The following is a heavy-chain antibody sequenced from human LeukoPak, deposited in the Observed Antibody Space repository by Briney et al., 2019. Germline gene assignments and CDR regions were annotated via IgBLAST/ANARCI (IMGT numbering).Heavy chain of an antibody. CDR3: ARRRKDSNACYFFDY. D-gene: IGHD3-16*01. Sequence: PSETLSLTCTVSGASISSSDYFWGWIRQPPGKGLEYIGNIYYTGSTYYNPSLKSRVTISVDTSKNQFSLKLRSVTAADTAVYYCARRRKDSNACYFFDYWGQGTLVTVSS. J-gene: IGHJ4*02. CDR2: IYYTGST. CDR1: GASISSSDYF. V-gene: IGHV4-39*01.